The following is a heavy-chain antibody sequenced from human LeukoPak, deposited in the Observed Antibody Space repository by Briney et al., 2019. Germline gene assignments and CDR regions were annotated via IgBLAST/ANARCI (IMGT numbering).Heavy chain of an antibody. CDR2: ISSSSSTI. CDR1: GFTFSSYS. CDR3: AREAVMPVAPVKIGTSDRPLYEYYGLDV. Sequence: GGSLRLSCAASGFTFSSYSMNWVRQAPGKGLEWVSYISSSSSTIYYADSVKGRFTISRDNSKNTLYLQMNSLRADDTAVYYCAREAVMPVAPVKIGTSDRPLYEYYGLDVWGQGTTVTVSS. D-gene: IGHD1/OR15-1a*01. V-gene: IGHV3-48*01. J-gene: IGHJ6*02.